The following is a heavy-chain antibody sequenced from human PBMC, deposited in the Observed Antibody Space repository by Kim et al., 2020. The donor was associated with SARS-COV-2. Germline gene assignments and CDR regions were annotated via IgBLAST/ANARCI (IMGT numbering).Heavy chain of an antibody. V-gene: IGHV3-23*01. CDR2: ISDSGGRT. D-gene: IGHD6-13*01. CDR3: AKAGQRLVWGFFVS. Sequence: GGSLRLSCTASGFTFSSYAMTWVRQAPGKGLGWVSGISDSGGRTYYADSVKGRFTISRDNSKNTLYLQISTLSAEDTALYYCAKAGQRLVWGFFVSLGQG. J-gene: IGHJ4*02. CDR1: GFTFSSYA.